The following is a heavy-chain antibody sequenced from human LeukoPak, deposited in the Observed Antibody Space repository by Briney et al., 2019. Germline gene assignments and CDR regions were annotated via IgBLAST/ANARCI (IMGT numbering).Heavy chain of an antibody. CDR3: AREGTENCYFDY. J-gene: IGHJ4*02. Sequence: SVKVSCKASGYTYTAYYMHGVRQAPGQGLELMGWINPKSGATNFAQKFQGRVTMTRDTCISTAYMELRRLRSDDTAMYYCAREGTENCYFDYGGRGALVTVS. V-gene: IGHV1-2*02. D-gene: IGHD1-1*01. CDR2: INPKSGAT. CDR1: GYTYTAYY.